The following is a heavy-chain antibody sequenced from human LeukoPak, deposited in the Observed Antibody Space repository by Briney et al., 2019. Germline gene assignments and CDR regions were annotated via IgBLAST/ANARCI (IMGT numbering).Heavy chain of an antibody. CDR3: ATLSVTGDY. CDR1: GFTFSSYA. J-gene: IGHJ4*02. CDR2: SSGTGGST. D-gene: IGHD3-10*01. V-gene: IGHV3-23*01. Sequence: GGSLRLSCAASGFTFSSYAMSWVRQAPGKRLEWVSASSGTGGSTHYADSVKGRFTISRDNSKNTLYLQMNSLRAEDTAVYYCATLSVTGDYWGQGTLVTVSS.